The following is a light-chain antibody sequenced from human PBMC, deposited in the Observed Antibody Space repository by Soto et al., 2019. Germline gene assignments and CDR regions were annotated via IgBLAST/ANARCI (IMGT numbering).Light chain of an antibody. J-gene: IGLJ2*01. CDR3: SSYTSSSTLKV. CDR2: DVS. Sequence: QSALTQPASVSGSPGQSITISCTGTSSDVGGYNYVSWYQQHPGKAPKLMIYDVSIRPSGVSNRFSGSTSGNTASLTISGLQAEDEADYYCSSYTSSSTLKVFGGGTQLTVL. CDR1: SSDVGGYNY. V-gene: IGLV2-14*03.